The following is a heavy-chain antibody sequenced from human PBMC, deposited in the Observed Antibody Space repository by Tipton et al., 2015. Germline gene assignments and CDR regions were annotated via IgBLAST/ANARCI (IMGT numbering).Heavy chain of an antibody. CDR2: IYYRSRWYY. CDR1: AV. J-gene: IGHJ6*02. D-gene: IGHD3-10*01. V-gene: IGHV6-1*01. Sequence: AVWNWIRQSPSRGLECLGRIYYRSRWYYDYAVSVRSRIAIYPDTSRNQFSLQLSSVTPEDTAVYYCVRGGVFYYGFDVWGQGTTVTVSS. CDR3: VRGGVFYYGFDV.